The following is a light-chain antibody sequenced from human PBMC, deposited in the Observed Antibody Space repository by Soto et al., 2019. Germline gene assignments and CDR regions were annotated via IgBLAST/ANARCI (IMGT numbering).Light chain of an antibody. Sequence: QSALTQPASVSGSPGQSITISCTGTSSDVGGYNYVSWYQQYPGKAPKLMIYDVSNRPSGVSNRFSGSKSGNTASLTISGLQAEDEADYYCPSYNTSMTRVFGTGTKLTVL. CDR1: SSDVGGYNY. J-gene: IGLJ1*01. V-gene: IGLV2-14*01. CDR3: PSYNTSMTRV. CDR2: DVS.